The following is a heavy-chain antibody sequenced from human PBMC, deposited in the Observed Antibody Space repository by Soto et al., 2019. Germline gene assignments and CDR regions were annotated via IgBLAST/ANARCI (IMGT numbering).Heavy chain of an antibody. D-gene: IGHD3-16*01. Sequence: ASVKVSCKASGYTFTGYYMHWVRQAPGQGLEWMGWINPNSGGTNYAQKFQGWVTMTRDTSISTAYMELSRLRSDDTAVYYCARASHGGKGAFDIWGQGTMVTVSS. J-gene: IGHJ3*02. CDR1: GYTFTGYY. CDR3: ARASHGGKGAFDI. CDR2: INPNSGGT. V-gene: IGHV1-2*04.